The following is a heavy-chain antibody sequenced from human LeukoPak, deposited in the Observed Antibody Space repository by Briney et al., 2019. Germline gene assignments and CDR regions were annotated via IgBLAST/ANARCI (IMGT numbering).Heavy chain of an antibody. D-gene: IGHD6-19*01. Sequence: EGSLRLSCVVSGITFSNAWMNWVRQTPGKWLEWVSSTVSRGTTQYADSVKGRFTVSRDTSKNTLYLQMNSLRADDTAVYYCAKCSTSAYTTGWCNWIDPWGQGTLVTVSS. V-gene: IGHV3-69-1*01. J-gene: IGHJ5*02. CDR3: AKCSTSAYTTGWCNWIDP. CDR2: TVSRGTT. CDR1: GITFSNAW.